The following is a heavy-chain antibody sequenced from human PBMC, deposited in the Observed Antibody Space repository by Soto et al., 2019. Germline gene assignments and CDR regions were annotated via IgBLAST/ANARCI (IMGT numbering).Heavy chain of an antibody. CDR1: GFTFSSYA. CDR3: AKSNSSSWYYYYYMDV. Sequence: HPGGSLRLSCAASGFTFSSYAMSWVRQAPGKGLEWVSAISGSGGSTYYADSVKGRFTISRDNSKNTLYLQMNSLRAEDTAVYYCAKSNSSSWYYYYYMDVWGKGTTVTVSS. D-gene: IGHD6-13*01. J-gene: IGHJ6*03. V-gene: IGHV3-23*01. CDR2: ISGSGGST.